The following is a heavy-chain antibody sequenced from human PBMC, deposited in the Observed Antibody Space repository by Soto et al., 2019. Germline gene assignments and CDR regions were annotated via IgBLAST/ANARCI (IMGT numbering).Heavy chain of an antibody. J-gene: IGHJ5*02. CDR3: ARQARVVITDFVWFDP. V-gene: IGHV5-51*01. D-gene: IGHD3-22*01. Sequence: GESLKISCMGSGYSFTSYWIGWVRQMPGKGLEWMGIIYPGDSDTRYSPSFQGQVTISADKSISTAYLQWSSLKASDTAMYYCARQARVVITDFVWFDPWGQGTLVTVSS. CDR2: IYPGDSDT. CDR1: GYSFTSYW.